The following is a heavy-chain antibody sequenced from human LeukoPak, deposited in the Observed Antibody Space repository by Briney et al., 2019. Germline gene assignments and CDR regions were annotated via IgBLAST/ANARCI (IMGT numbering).Heavy chain of an antibody. CDR2: IKQDGSEK. CDR3: ARDLYYDCSPAFDI. J-gene: IGHJ3*02. D-gene: IGHD3-22*01. V-gene: IGHV3-7*01. Sequence: GGSLRLSCAASGFTFSSYWMSWVRQAPGKGLEWVANIKQDGSEKYYVDSVKGRFTISRDNAKNSLYLQMNSLRAEDTAVYYCARDLYYDCSPAFDIWGQGTMVTVSS. CDR1: GFTFSSYW.